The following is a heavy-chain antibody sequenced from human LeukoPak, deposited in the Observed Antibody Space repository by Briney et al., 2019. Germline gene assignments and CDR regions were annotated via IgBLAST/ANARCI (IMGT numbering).Heavy chain of an antibody. J-gene: IGHJ3*02. Sequence: SETLSLTCIVSGGSISSYYWSWIRQPPGKGLEWIGYIYYSGSTNYNPSLKSRVTISVDTSKNQFSLKLSSVTAADTAVYYCARHAYSSSWYRPTRAFDIWGQGTMVTVSS. D-gene: IGHD6-13*01. CDR2: IYYSGST. CDR1: GGSISSYY. CDR3: ARHAYSSSWYRPTRAFDI. V-gene: IGHV4-59*08.